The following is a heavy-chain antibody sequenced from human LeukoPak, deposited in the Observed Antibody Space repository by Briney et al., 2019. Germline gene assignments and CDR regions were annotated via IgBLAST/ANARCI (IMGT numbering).Heavy chain of an antibody. CDR3: ARVTYNGYQHFDY. V-gene: IGHV4-39*07. CDR1: GGSISPNTYY. CDR2: IHHRGTT. Sequence: SETLSLTCIVSGGSISPNTYYWGWIRLPPGKGLEWIGEIHHRGTTYYNPSLRSRVTISVDTSKNQFSLRLTSVTAADTAVYYCARVTYNGYQHFDYWGQGNLVTVS. J-gene: IGHJ4*02. D-gene: IGHD3-10*01.